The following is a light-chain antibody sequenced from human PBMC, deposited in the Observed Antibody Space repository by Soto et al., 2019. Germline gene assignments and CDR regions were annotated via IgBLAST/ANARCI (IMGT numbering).Light chain of an antibody. CDR3: QQYNRFSTWT. CDR2: NAS. J-gene: IGKJ5*01. CDR1: QTISYY. V-gene: IGKV1-5*01. Sequence: DSRLTKSPSTLSAAGGERGAITGRASQTISYYLAWYQKKPGKAPKVLIWNASSLQRGVPSRFSGSGSGTEFTLTISSLLPDDFATYYCQQYNRFSTWTFGQGTRREIK.